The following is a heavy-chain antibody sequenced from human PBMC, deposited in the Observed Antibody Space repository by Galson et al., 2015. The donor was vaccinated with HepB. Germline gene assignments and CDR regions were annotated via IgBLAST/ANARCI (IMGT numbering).Heavy chain of an antibody. J-gene: IGHJ5*02. CDR3: ARDPGHQLVDSGWFDP. D-gene: IGHD6-13*01. V-gene: IGHV1-46*03. Sequence: SVKVSCKASGYTFTSYYIHWVRQAPGQGLEWMGVINPSGAGTSYAQKFQGRVTLTRDTSTSTVYMELSSLRSDDTAVYYCARDPGHQLVDSGWFDPWGQGTLVTVSS. CDR1: GYTFTSYY. CDR2: INPSGAGT.